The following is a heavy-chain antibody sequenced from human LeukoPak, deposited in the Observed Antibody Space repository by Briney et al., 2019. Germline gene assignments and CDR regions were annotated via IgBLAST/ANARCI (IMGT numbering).Heavy chain of an antibody. Sequence: GGSLRLSCAASGFSFGSYAMNWVRQGPGKGLEWVSGISGSGGSTYYADSVKGRFTISTDNSKNTLYLQMNSLRAEDTAVYYCAKDPSSGYYYVPDSWGQGTLVTVSS. V-gene: IGHV3-23*01. J-gene: IGHJ4*02. CDR3: AKDPSSGYYYVPDS. CDR2: ISGSGGST. CDR1: GFSFGSYA. D-gene: IGHD3-22*01.